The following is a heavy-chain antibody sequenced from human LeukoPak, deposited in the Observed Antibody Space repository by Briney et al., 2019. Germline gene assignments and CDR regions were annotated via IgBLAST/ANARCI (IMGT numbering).Heavy chain of an antibody. V-gene: IGHV3-30*18. J-gene: IGHJ6*04. D-gene: IGHD3-22*01. CDR2: ISYDGSNK. CDR1: GFTFSSYG. CDR3: AKELYYYDSSGYPMDV. Sequence: GGSLRLSCAASGFTFSSYGMHWVRQAPGKGLEWVAVISYDGSNKYYADSVKGRFTISRDNSKNTLYLQMNSLRAEDTAVYYCAKELYYYDSSGYPMDVWGKGTTVTVSS.